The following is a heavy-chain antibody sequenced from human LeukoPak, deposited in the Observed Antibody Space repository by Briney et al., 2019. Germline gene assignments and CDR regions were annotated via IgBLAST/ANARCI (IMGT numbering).Heavy chain of an antibody. D-gene: IGHD3-22*01. CDR3: ARQFYYDSGGSHY. Sequence: PSETLSLTCTVSGGSISSSSYYWGWIRQPPGKGLEWIGSIYYSGSTYYNPSLSRRVTISVDTSKNQFSLKLSSVTAADTAVYYCARQFYYDSGGSHYWGQGTLVTVSS. CDR1: GGSISSSSYY. CDR2: IYYSGST. V-gene: IGHV4-39*01. J-gene: IGHJ4*02.